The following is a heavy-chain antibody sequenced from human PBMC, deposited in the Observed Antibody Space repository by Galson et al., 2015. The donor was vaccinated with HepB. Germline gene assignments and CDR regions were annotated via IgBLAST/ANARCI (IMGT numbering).Heavy chain of an antibody. Sequence: SLRLSCAASRFTFSSYSMHWVRQPPGKGLEWVAVISYDGNYKYYADSVKGRFTISRDNSKNTLYMQMNSLRAEDTAVYYCVRGPLFVLKVYGHFDYWGQGTLVTVSS. CDR2: ISYDGNYK. CDR3: VRGPLFVLKVYGHFDY. J-gene: IGHJ4*02. CDR1: RFTFSSYS. D-gene: IGHD2-8*01. V-gene: IGHV3-30-3*01.